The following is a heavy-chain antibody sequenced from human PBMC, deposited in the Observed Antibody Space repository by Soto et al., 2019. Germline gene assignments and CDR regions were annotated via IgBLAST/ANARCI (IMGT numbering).Heavy chain of an antibody. V-gene: IGHV1-18*01. J-gene: IGHJ6*02. CDR2: ISSYSGNT. CDR1: GYNFPSYG. Sequence: QVQLVQSGAEVKKPGASVKVSCQTSGYNFPSYGINWVRQAPGQGLEWMGWISSYSGNTKYAQNLQGRVTMTADTSTTTAYMELRSLISDETAVYYCARGGDCSSTSCYTPNYYYGLDVWGQGTTVIVSS. D-gene: IGHD2-2*02. CDR3: ARGGDCSSTSCYTPNYYYGLDV.